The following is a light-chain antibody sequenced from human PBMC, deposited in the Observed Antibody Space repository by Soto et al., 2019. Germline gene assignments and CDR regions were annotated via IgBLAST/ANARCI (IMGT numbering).Light chain of an antibody. J-gene: IGLJ2*01. Sequence: QSALTQPPSASGSPGQSVTISCTGTSSDVGGYNYVSWYQQYPGKAPKLMIYEVNKRPSGVPDRFSGSKSGNTASLTVSGLQAEDEADYYCISYAGSSNFVVFGGGTKLTVL. V-gene: IGLV2-8*01. CDR2: EVN. CDR1: SSDVGGYNY. CDR3: ISYAGSSNFVV.